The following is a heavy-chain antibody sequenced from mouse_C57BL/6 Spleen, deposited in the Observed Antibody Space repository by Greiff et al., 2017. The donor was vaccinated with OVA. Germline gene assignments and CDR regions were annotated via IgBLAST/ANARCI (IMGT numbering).Heavy chain of an antibody. D-gene: IGHD2-5*01. Sequence: QVQLQQSGAELVKPGASVKISCQASGYAFSSYWMNWLKQRPGKGLEWIGQISPGDGDSNSNGKFQGKATLTADKSSSTAYMQLSSLTSEDSAVYFGARSEAYYSNYEMGYWGQGTTVTVSS. CDR1: GYAFSSYW. V-gene: IGHV1-80*01. CDR2: ISPGDGDS. J-gene: IGHJ2*01. CDR3: ARSEAYYSNYEMGY.